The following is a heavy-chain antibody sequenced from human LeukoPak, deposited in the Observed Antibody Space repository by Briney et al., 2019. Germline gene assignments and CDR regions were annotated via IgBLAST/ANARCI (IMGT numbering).Heavy chain of an antibody. V-gene: IGHV3-23*01. J-gene: IGHJ4*02. Sequence: GGPLRLSCAASGFTFSSYAMSWVRQAPGKGLEWVSAISGSGGSTYYADSVKGRFTISRDNSKNTLYLQMNSLRAEDTAVYYCAKEIPTYYDFWSGYGPYFDYWGQGTLVTVSS. CDR1: GFTFSSYA. D-gene: IGHD3-3*01. CDR3: AKEIPTYYDFWSGYGPYFDY. CDR2: ISGSGGST.